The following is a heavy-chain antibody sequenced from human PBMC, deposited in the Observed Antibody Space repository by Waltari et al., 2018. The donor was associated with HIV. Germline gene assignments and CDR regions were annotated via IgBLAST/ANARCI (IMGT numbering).Heavy chain of an antibody. J-gene: IGHJ6*02. CDR1: GSSFRDYF. CDR2: VNDSGGV. V-gene: IGHV4-34*01. D-gene: IGHD1-1*01. Sequence: QVRLEQWGTGLLKPSETLSRTCAVYGSSFRDYFWNWIRQSPGQGLEWIGEVNDSGGVRYSPSFRSRVSMSIDAAKNQFSMNLTSATAADTAVYYCARGRWKNRGPLPMDVWDQGTMVIVSS. CDR3: ARGRWKNRGPLPMDV.